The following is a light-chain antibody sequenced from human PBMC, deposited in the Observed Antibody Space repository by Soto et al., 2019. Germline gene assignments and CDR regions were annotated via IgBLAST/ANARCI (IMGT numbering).Light chain of an antibody. CDR3: QQYNDWWWT. V-gene: IGKV3-15*01. Sequence: EIVMMQSPATLSVSPWERATLSCRASQSVSNNLAWYQHIPSQAPRLLIYGTSTRATGIPARFSGSGSGTEFTLTISSLQSEDFAVYYCQQYNDWWWTFGQGSKVDIK. CDR2: GTS. CDR1: QSVSNN. J-gene: IGKJ1*01.